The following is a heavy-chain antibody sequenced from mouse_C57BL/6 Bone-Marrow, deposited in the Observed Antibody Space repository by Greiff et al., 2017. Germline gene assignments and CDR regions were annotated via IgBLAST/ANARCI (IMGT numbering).Heavy chain of an antibody. J-gene: IGHJ4*01. CDR1: GYTFTSYW. Sequence: QVQLQQPGTELVKPGASVKLSCKASGYTFTSYWMHWVKQRPGQGLEWIGNINPSNGGTNYNEKFKSKATLTVDKSSSTAYMQLSRLTSEDSAVSYCSREDYGSYAMDYWGQGTSVTVSS. CDR3: SREDYGSYAMDY. D-gene: IGHD1-1*01. V-gene: IGHV1-53*01. CDR2: INPSNGGT.